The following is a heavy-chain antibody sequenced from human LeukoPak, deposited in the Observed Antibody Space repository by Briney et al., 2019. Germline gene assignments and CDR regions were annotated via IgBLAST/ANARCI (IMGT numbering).Heavy chain of an antibody. J-gene: IGHJ5*02. Sequence: PSETLSLTCTVSGGSISSYYWSWIRQPPGKGLEWIGYIYYSGSTNYNPSLKSRVTISVDTSKNQFSLKLSSVTAADTAVYYCARHDYGGNSGSEKNWFDPWGQGTLVTVSS. D-gene: IGHD4-23*01. V-gene: IGHV4-59*08. CDR3: ARHDYGGNSGSEKNWFDP. CDR2: IYYSGST. CDR1: GGSISSYY.